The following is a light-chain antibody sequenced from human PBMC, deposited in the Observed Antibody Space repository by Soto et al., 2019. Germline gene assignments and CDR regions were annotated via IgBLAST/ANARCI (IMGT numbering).Light chain of an antibody. CDR1: QSVSSSY. V-gene: IGKV3D-20*01. Sequence: EIVLTQSPATLSLSPGERATLSCGASQSVSSSYLAWYQQKPGLAPRLLIYDASSRATGIPDRFSGSGSGTDFTLTISRLEPEDFAVYYCQQYGSSNPITFGQGTRLEIK. CDR2: DAS. CDR3: QQYGSSNPIT. J-gene: IGKJ5*01.